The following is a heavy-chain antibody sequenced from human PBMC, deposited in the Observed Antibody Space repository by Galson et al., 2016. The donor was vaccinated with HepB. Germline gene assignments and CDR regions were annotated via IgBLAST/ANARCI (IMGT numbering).Heavy chain of an antibody. J-gene: IGHJ2*01. CDR1: GYTFTSYG. Sequence: SVKVSCKASGYTFTSYGISWVRQAPGQGLEWMGWISAYNGNTIYAQKLQGRVTMTTDTSTSTAYVELRILRSDDTAVYYCARDPPYCSTTSCYRYFDLWGRGTLVTVSS. CDR2: ISAYNGNT. CDR3: ARDPPYCSTTSCYRYFDL. V-gene: IGHV1-18*01. D-gene: IGHD2-2*02.